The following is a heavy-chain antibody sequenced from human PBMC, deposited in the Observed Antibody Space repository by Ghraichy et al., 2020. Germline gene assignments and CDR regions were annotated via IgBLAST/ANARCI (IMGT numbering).Heavy chain of an antibody. CDR1: GFTFSRYG. J-gene: IGHJ6*02. CDR2: TSYDGSNK. D-gene: IGHD3-22*01. CDR3: AKERDSSGYYSFRGDYYGMDV. Sequence: GGSLRLSCAASGFTFSRYGMHWVRQAPGKGLEWVAVTSYDGSNKNYADSVKGRFTISRDNSKNTLYLQMNSLGAEDTAVYYCAKERDSSGYYSFRGDYYGMDVWGQGTTVTVSS. V-gene: IGHV3-30*18.